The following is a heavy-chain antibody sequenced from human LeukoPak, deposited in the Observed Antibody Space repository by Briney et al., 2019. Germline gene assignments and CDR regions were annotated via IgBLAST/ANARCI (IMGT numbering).Heavy chain of an antibody. CDR2: IYSGGST. J-gene: IGHJ4*01. Sequence: GGSLRLSCAASGFTVSSNYMSWVRQAPGKGLEWVSIIYSGGSTYYADSVKGRFTISRDTSKNTLYLQMNSVRLEDTAVYYCAKGIGGGYSSGSAFDYWGHGTLVTVSS. CDR3: AKGIGGGYSSGSAFDY. CDR1: GFTVSSNY. D-gene: IGHD6-19*01. V-gene: IGHV3-53*01.